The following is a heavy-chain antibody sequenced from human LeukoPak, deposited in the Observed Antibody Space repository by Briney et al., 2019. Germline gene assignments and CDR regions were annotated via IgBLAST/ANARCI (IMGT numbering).Heavy chain of an antibody. Sequence: TSETLSLTCTVSGGSISSGDYYWSWIRQPPGKGLEWIGYIYNSGNTNYNPSLRSRVTISVDTSNNQFSLRLSSVTAADTAVYYCARGGRYYDSRGYHREYYFDFWGQGTLVTVSS. V-gene: IGHV4-61*08. J-gene: IGHJ4*02. CDR2: IYNSGNT. CDR1: GGSISSGDYY. CDR3: ARGGRYYDSRGYHREYYFDF. D-gene: IGHD3-22*01.